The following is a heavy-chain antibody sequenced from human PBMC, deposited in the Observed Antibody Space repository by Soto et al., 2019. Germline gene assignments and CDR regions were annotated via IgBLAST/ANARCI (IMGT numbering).Heavy chain of an antibody. D-gene: IGHD5-12*01. V-gene: IGHV3-23*01. J-gene: IGHJ4*02. CDR1: GFTFSQYA. Sequence: EAQLWESGGGLVQPGESLRLSCAASGFTFSQYAISLVRQTPWKGLEWVSAISDSGTRPYYADSVKGMFTVSRDNSRNTLYLQMNSLRAEDTAVYYCAKVFVATIREGFDYWGQVNLVTVAS. CDR2: ISDSGTRP. CDR3: AKVFVATIREGFDY.